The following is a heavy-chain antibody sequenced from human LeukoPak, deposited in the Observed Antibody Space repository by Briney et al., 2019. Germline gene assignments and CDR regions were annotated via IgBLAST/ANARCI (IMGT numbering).Heavy chain of an antibody. J-gene: IGHJ4*02. D-gene: IGHD1-26*01. CDR2: IYPGDSDT. V-gene: IGHV5-51*01. CDR3: ARRAAEGELLDY. Sequence: GESLKISCKVSGYRFTSYWIGWVRQMPGKGLEWMGVIYPGDSDTRYSPSFQGQVTFSDDKSISTAYLQWSSLKATDTAMYYGARRAAEGELLDYWGQGTLVTVSS. CDR1: GYRFTSYW.